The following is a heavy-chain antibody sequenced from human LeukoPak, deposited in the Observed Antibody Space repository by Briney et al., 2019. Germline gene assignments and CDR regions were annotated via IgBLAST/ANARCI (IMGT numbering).Heavy chain of an antibody. CDR1: GASISSTNYY. Sequence: SQTLSLTCTVSGASISSTNYYWGCIRQPPGKGLECIGSIYYSGSTYYNPSLKSRVTISVDTSKNQFSLKLSSVTAADTAVYYCARHVTHDYVWGSYQRQFDYWGQGTLVTVSS. CDR2: IYYSGST. CDR3: ARHVTHDYVWGSYQRQFDY. V-gene: IGHV4-39*01. D-gene: IGHD3-16*02. J-gene: IGHJ4*02.